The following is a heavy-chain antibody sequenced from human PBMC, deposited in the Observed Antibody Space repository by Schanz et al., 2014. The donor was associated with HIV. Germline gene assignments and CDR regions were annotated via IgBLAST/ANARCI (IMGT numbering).Heavy chain of an antibody. CDR1: GFTLSNSA. V-gene: IGHV3-30-3*01. Sequence: VQLVESGGGLVQPGRSLRLSCAASGFTLSNSAMHWVRQAPGKGLEWVAIISFDGSNKYYADSVKGRFTISRDNSKNTLYLQMNSLRVEDTAVYYCARDLPNPYFDFSGPAGDYWGQGALVTVSP. CDR2: ISFDGSNK. J-gene: IGHJ4*02. D-gene: IGHD3-22*01. CDR3: ARDLPNPYFDFSGPAGDY.